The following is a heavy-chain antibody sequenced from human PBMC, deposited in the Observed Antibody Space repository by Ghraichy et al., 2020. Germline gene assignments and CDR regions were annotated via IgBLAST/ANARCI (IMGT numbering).Heavy chain of an antibody. D-gene: IGHD4-17*01. CDR1: GFTFSSYA. V-gene: IGHV3-23*01. Sequence: GGSLRLSCAASGFTFSSYAMSWVRQAPGKGLEWVSAISGSGGSTYYADSVKGRFTISRDNSKNTLYLQMNSLRAEDTAVYYCAKDYLGGYYGDYVGFDYWGQGTLVTVSS. CDR3: AKDYLGGYYGDYVGFDY. J-gene: IGHJ4*02. CDR2: ISGSGGST.